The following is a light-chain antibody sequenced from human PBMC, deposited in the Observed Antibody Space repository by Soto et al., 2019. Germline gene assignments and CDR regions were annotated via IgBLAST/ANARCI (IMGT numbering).Light chain of an antibody. Sequence: EIVLTQSPGTLSLSPGERATLSCRASQSVRSSYLAWYQQRPGQAPRLLIYAASSRATGIPDRFIGSGSGTDFARTISRLEPEDFAVYYCQQHGSSPPVTFGGGTKVEIK. CDR3: QQHGSSPPVT. CDR2: AAS. J-gene: IGKJ4*01. V-gene: IGKV3-20*01. CDR1: QSVRSSY.